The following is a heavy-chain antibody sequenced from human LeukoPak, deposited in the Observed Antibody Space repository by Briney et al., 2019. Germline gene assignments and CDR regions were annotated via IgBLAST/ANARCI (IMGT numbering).Heavy chain of an antibody. Sequence: VASVKVSCKASGYTFTSYDINWVRPATGQGLDWMGWMNPNSGNTGYAQKFQGRVTMTRNTSISTAYMELSSLRSEDTAVYYCARVDSSSWYHYYMDVWGKGTTVTVSS. V-gene: IGHV1-8*01. CDR1: GYTFTSYD. CDR3: ARVDSSSWYHYYMDV. CDR2: MNPNSGNT. D-gene: IGHD6-13*01. J-gene: IGHJ6*03.